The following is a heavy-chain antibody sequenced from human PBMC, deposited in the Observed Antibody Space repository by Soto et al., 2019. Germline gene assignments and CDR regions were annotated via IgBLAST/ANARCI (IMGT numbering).Heavy chain of an antibody. CDR3: ARADGMAKITGPY. D-gene: IGHD5-12*01. V-gene: IGHV3-30-3*01. Sequence: QVQLVESGGGVVQPGRSLRLSCAASGFTFSSYAMHWVRQAPGKGLEWVAVISYDGSNKYYAASVKGRFTIASDTSKNTLYLQRNSLRARDTAVYYCARADGMAKITGPYWGQGTLVTVSS. J-gene: IGHJ4*02. CDR2: ISYDGSNK. CDR1: GFTFSSYA.